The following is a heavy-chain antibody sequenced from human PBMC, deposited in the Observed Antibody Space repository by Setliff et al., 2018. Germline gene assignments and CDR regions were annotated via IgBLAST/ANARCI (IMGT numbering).Heavy chain of an antibody. V-gene: IGHV4-59*11. CDR2: IYYSGST. Sequence: ASETLSLTCAVSGYSISSSHYWSWIRQPPGKGLEWIGYIYYSGSTNYNPSLKSRVTISVDTSKNQFSLKLNSVTAADTAVYYCGRDPHTPTVTTRGDYWGQGTLVTVSS. J-gene: IGHJ4*02. D-gene: IGHD4-17*01. CDR1: GYSISSSHY. CDR3: GRDPHTPTVTTRGDY.